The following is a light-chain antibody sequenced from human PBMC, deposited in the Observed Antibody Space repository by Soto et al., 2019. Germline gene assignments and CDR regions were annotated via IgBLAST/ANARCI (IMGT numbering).Light chain of an antibody. V-gene: IGKV3-15*01. CDR1: QSVSSN. Sequence: EIVMTQSPATLSVSPGERATLSCRASQSVSSNLAWYQQKPGQAPRRLIYGASTRATGIPARFSGSGSGTEFTLTSSSLQSEDVEVYYCQQYNNWPGFGGGTKVEIK. CDR3: QQYNNWPG. J-gene: IGKJ4*02. CDR2: GAS.